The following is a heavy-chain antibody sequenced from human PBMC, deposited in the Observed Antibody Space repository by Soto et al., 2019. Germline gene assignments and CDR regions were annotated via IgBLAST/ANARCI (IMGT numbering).Heavy chain of an antibody. V-gene: IGHV1-24*01. CDR3: ATKSRDDYVSSHLSFDY. CDR1: GYTLTELS. Sequence: GASVKVSCKVSGYTLTELSMHWVRQAPGKGLEWMGGFDPEDGETIYAQKFQGRVTMTEDTSTDTAYMELSSLRSEDTAVYYCATKSRDDYVSSHLSFDYWGQGTLVTVSS. CDR2: FDPEDGET. D-gene: IGHD4-17*01. J-gene: IGHJ4*02.